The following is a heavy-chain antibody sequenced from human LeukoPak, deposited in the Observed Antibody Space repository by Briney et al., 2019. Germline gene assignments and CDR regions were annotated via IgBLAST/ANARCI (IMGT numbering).Heavy chain of an antibody. CDR3: AREELEPWSPWAPTRGMDV. CDR1: GYTFTSYD. V-gene: IGHV1-8*01. D-gene: IGHD1-26*01. J-gene: IGHJ6*02. Sequence: ASVKVSCKASGYTFTSYDINWVRQATGQGLERMGWMNPNSGNTGYAQKFQGRVTMTRDTSINTAYMELSSLRPDDTAVYYCAREELEPWSPWAPTRGMDVWGQRTTVSVSS. CDR2: MNPNSGNT.